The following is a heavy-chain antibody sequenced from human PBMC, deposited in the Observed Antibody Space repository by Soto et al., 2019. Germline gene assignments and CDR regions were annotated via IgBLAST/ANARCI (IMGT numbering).Heavy chain of an antibody. CDR1: GGSISSYY. J-gene: IGHJ6*03. D-gene: IGHD3-16*02. CDR2: IYYSGST. CDR3: ARGVYIWGSYRSVQQSRYYMDV. V-gene: IGHV4-59*01. Sequence: SETLSLTCTVSGGSISSYYWSWIRQPPGKGLEWIGYIYYSGSTNYNPSLKSRVTISVDTSKNQFSLKLSSVTAADTAVYYCARGVYIWGSYRSVQQSRYYMDVWGKGTTVTVSS.